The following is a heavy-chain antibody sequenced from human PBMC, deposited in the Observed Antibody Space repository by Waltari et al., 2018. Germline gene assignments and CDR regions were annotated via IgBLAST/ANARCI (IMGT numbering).Heavy chain of an antibody. Sequence: HVQLVESGGGVVQPGRSLRLSCAASGFTFSSYAMHWVRQAPGKGLEWVAVISYDGSNKYYADSVKGRFTISRDNSKNTLYLQMNSLRAEDTAVYYCAREREVGVGFLEWLSYGMDVWGQGTTVTVSS. CDR2: ISYDGSNK. V-gene: IGHV3-30-3*01. CDR1: GFTFSSYA. J-gene: IGHJ6*02. D-gene: IGHD3-3*01. CDR3: AREREVGVGFLEWLSYGMDV.